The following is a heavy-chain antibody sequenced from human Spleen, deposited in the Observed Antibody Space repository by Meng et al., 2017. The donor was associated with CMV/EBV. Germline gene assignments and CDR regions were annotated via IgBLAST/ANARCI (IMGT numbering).Heavy chain of an antibody. Sequence: GESLKISCAASGFSFSSYAMHWVRQAPGKGLEWVAVISYDGSNKYYADSVKGRFTISRDSSKHTLYLQMNSLRAEDTAVYSCARDQGDCTNGVCYIRGNCDYWGQGTLVTVSS. J-gene: IGHJ4*02. CDR2: ISYDGSNK. CDR1: GFSFSSYA. D-gene: IGHD2-8*01. CDR3: ARDQGDCTNGVCYIRGNCDY. V-gene: IGHV3-30*04.